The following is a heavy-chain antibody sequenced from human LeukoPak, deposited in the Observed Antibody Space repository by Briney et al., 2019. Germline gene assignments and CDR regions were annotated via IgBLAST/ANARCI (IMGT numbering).Heavy chain of an antibody. CDR3: ALVSY. D-gene: IGHD6-6*01. Sequence: GGSLRLSCAASGFTFSNYWMHWVRQAPGKGLVWVSRINTDGSSTTYADSVKGRFTISRDNAKNTLCLQMNSLRADDTAVYYCALVSYWGQGTMVTVSS. CDR1: GFTFSNYW. CDR2: INTDGSST. J-gene: IGHJ3*01. V-gene: IGHV3-74*01.